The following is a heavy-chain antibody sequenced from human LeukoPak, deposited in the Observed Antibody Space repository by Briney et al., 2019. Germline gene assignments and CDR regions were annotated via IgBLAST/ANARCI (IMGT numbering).Heavy chain of an antibody. D-gene: IGHD5-12*01. J-gene: IGHJ4*02. V-gene: IGHV1-18*01. Sequence: ASVKVSCKASGYTFTNYGISWVRQAPGQGLEWVGWISPYNGNTDYVQKLQDRVTMTTDTSTSTAYMELRSLRSDDTAVYYCARDKYSGYDSLQLWGQGTQVTVSS. CDR1: GYTFTNYG. CDR3: ARDKYSGYDSLQL. CDR2: ISPYNGNT.